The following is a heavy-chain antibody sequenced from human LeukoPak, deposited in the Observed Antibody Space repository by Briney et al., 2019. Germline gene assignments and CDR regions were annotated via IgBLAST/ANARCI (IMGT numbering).Heavy chain of an antibody. D-gene: IGHD1-7*01. V-gene: IGHV3-74*01. J-gene: IGHJ4*02. CDR2: INPDGSII. CDR3: ATAGNYRFDY. CDR1: GFTFSNYW. Sequence: GGSLRLSCAASGFTFSNYWVHWVRQAPGKGLVWVSRINPDGSIINYADSVKGRFTISRDNAKNTLYLQMNSLRAEDTAVYYCATAGNYRFDYWGQGTLVTVSS.